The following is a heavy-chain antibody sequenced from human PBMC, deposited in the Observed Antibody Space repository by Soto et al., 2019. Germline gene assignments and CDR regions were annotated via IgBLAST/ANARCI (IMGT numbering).Heavy chain of an antibody. CDR1: GFTFSTYG. D-gene: IGHD3-10*01. V-gene: IGHV3-30*03. CDR2: MSFDGSKK. J-gene: IGHJ4*02. Sequence: QEQLVESGGGVVQPGRSLRLSCVASGFTFSTYGMHWVRQAPGKGLEWVAVMSFDGSKKYATDSVKGRFTISRDNSKNTRLRRVNTLRHDGTAVCCCAGGRVSMGMYFDHWGQGTLVTVSS. CDR3: AGGRVSMGMYFDH.